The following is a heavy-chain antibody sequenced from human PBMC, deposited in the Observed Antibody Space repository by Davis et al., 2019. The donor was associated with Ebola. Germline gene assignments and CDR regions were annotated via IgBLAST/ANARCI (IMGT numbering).Heavy chain of an antibody. CDR1: GFTFSSYA. J-gene: IGHJ4*02. D-gene: IGHD2-2*01. V-gene: IGHV3-23*01. Sequence: GGSLRLSCAASGFTFSSYAMSWVRQAPGKGLEWVSGISNSGGSTYYADSVKGRFTISRDNSKNTLYLQMNSLRAEDTAVYYCAVSAFEYHIDYWGQGTLVTVSS. CDR3: AVSAFEYHIDY. CDR2: ISNSGGST.